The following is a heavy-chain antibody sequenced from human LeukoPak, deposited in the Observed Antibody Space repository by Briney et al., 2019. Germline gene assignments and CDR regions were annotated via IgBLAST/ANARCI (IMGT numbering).Heavy chain of an antibody. J-gene: IGHJ4*02. CDR2: IYTSGGA. V-gene: IGHV4-4*09. Sequence: SETLSLTCTVSGDSISSYYWSWIRQPPGKGLEWIGYIYTSGGANYIPSLKGRVTISIDTSKNQFSLKLSSVTAADSAVYYCARLTRLSTSPDRYYLDYWGQGTLVTVSS. CDR1: GDSISSYY. CDR3: ARLTRLSTSPDRYYLDY. D-gene: IGHD6-6*01.